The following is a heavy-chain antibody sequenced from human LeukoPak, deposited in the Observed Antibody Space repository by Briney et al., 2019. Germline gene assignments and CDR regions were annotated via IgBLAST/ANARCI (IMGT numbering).Heavy chain of an antibody. Sequence: GGSLRLSCAASGFTVSSNYMSWVRQAPGKGLEWVSVIYSGGSTYYADSVKGRFTISRDNSKNTLYLQMNSLRAEDTAVYYCARDPLEHTESYWGQGTLVTVSS. CDR2: IYSGGST. J-gene: IGHJ4*02. D-gene: IGHD2-21*01. CDR1: GFTVSSNY. V-gene: IGHV3-66*01. CDR3: ARDPLEHTESY.